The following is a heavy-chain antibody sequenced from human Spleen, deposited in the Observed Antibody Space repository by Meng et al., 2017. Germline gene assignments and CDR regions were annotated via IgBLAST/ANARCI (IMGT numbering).Heavy chain of an antibody. V-gene: IGHV1-2*02. CDR1: GGTFSSYA. J-gene: IGHJ3*02. D-gene: IGHD3-22*01. CDR3: ARDKGVTRGGYDDSGGYRIHAFDI. Sequence: ASVKVSCKASGGTFSSYAISWVRQAPGQGLEWMGWINPNSGGTNYAQKFQGRVTMTRDTSISTAYMELSRLRSDDTAVYYCARDKGVTRGGYDDSGGYRIHAFDIWGEGTMVTVSS. CDR2: INPNSGGT.